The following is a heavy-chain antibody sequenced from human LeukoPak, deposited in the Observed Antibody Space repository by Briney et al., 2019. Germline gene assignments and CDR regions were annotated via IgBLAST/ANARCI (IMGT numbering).Heavy chain of an antibody. CDR3: ARHSPIPSQIVVVPAATRSYYYYGMDV. V-gene: IGHV4-59*08. D-gene: IGHD2-2*01. CDR1: GGSISSYY. J-gene: IGHJ6*02. Sequence: SETLSLTCTVSGGSISSYYWSWIRQPPGKGLEWIGYIYYSGSTNYNPSLKSRVTISVDTSKNQFSLKLSPVTAADTAVYYCARHSPIPSQIVVVPAATRSYYYYGMDVWGQGTTVTVSS. CDR2: IYYSGST.